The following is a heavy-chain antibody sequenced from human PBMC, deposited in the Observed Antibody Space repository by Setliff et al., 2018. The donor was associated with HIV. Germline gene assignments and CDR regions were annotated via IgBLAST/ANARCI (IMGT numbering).Heavy chain of an antibody. Sequence: ASVKVSCKASGYTFTSYDINWVRQATGQGLEWMGWMNPNSGNTGYAQKFQGRVTMTRDTSISTAYMELSSLTSEDTALYFCARGAPVVNDYWGQGTLVTVSS. CDR1: GYTFTSYD. V-gene: IGHV1-8*01. CDR2: MNPNSGNT. J-gene: IGHJ4*02. CDR3: ARGAPVVNDY.